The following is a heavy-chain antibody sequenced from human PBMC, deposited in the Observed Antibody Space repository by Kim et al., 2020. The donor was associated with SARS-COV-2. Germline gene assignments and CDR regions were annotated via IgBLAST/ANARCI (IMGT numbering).Heavy chain of an antibody. CDR1: GFTFSSYW. V-gene: IGHV3-74*01. Sequence: GGSLRLSCAASGFTFSSYWMHWVRQAPGKGLVWVSRINSDGSSTSYADSVKGRFTISRDNAKNSLYLQMNSLRDEDMAVYYCATIAAAGTLYYYYGMDVWGQGTTVTVSS. CDR3: ATIAAAGTLYYYYGMDV. CDR2: INSDGSST. J-gene: IGHJ6*02. D-gene: IGHD6-13*01.